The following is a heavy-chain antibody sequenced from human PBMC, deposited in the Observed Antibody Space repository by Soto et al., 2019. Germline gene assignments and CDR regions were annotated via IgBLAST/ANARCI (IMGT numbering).Heavy chain of an antibody. Sequence: QVQLQPWGAGLLKPSETLSLTCAVYGGSFSGYYWSWIRQPPGKGLEWIGEINHSGSTNYNPSLKSRVTISVDTSKNQFSLKLSSVTAADTAVYYCARISPGNWFDPWGQGTLVTVSS. J-gene: IGHJ5*02. V-gene: IGHV4-34*01. CDR2: INHSGST. CDR1: GGSFSGYY. CDR3: ARISPGNWFDP. D-gene: IGHD3-3*02.